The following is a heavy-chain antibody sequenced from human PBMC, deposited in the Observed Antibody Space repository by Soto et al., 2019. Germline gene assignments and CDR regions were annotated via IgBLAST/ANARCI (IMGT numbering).Heavy chain of an antibody. D-gene: IGHD6-13*01. Sequence: QVQLVESGGGVVQPGRSMRLSCAASGFTFSSYGMHWVRQALGKGLEWVAVIWYDGSNKYYADSVKGRFTISRDNSKNTLYLQMNSLRAEDTAVYYCARDLHSSSWYDYWGQGTLVTVFS. CDR1: GFTFSSYG. V-gene: IGHV3-33*01. CDR3: ARDLHSSSWYDY. J-gene: IGHJ4*02. CDR2: IWYDGSNK.